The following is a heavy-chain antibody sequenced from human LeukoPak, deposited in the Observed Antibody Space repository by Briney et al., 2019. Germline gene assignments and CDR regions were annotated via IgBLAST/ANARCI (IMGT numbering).Heavy chain of an antibody. J-gene: IGHJ4*02. CDR3: ARRSSGWYRYDY. CDR1: AGFVSNSNYY. V-gene: IGHV4-39*07. D-gene: IGHD6-19*01. CDR2: INHSGST. Sequence: SETLSLTCTVSAGFVSNSNYYWSWIRQPPGKGLEWIGEINHSGSTNYNPSLKSRVTISVDTSKNQFSLRLSSVTAADTAVYYCARRSSGWYRYDYWGQGTLVTVSS.